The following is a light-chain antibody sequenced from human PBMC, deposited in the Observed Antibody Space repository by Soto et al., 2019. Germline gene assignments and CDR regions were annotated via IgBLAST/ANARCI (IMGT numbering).Light chain of an antibody. J-gene: IGLJ1*01. CDR3: SSYTSSSPLV. CDR1: SSDVGGYNY. V-gene: IGLV2-14*01. Sequence: QSVLTQPASVSGSPGQSITISCTGTSSDVGGYNYVSWNQQHPGKAPKLMIYEVSNRPSGVSNRFSGSKSGNTASLTISGLQAEDEADYYCSSYTSSSPLVFGTGTQLTVL. CDR2: EVS.